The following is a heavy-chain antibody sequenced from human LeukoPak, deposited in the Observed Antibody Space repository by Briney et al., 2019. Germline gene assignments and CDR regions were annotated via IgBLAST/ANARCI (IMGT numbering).Heavy chain of an antibody. CDR3: ATKPPHCSTTTCYINY. D-gene: IGHD2-2*02. CDR2: ISWNSGST. J-gene: IGHJ4*02. V-gene: IGHV3-23*01. CDR1: GFTFDDYA. Sequence: PGGSLRLSCAASGFTFDDYAMHWVRQAPGKGLEWVSGISWNSGSTYYADSVKGRFTISRDNSRNTLYLQMNSLRAEDTAVYYCATKPPHCSTTTCYINYWGQGTLVTVPS.